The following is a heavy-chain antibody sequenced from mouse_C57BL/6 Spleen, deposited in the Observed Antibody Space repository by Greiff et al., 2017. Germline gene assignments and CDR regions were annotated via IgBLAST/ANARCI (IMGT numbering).Heavy chain of an antibody. Sequence: VQLQESGPGLVQPSQSLSITCTVSGFSLTSYGVHWVRQSPGKGLEWLGVIWSGGSTDYNAAFISRLSISKDNSKSQVFFKMNSLQADDTAIYYCARNPRWLLGDYAMVYWGQGTSVTVSS. V-gene: IGHV2-2*01. CDR3: ARNPRWLLGDYAMVY. CDR1: GFSLTSYG. CDR2: IWSGGST. D-gene: IGHD2-3*01. J-gene: IGHJ4*01.